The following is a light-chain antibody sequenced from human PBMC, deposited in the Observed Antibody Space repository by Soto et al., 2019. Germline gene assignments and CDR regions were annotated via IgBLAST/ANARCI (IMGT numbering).Light chain of an antibody. V-gene: IGKV3-15*01. CDR1: ESVGSN. J-gene: IGKJ2*01. CDR3: QQYSRWPSYT. CDR2: GAS. Sequence: EIVMTQFPATLSVSPGDTATLSCWASESVGSNLAWYQQKPGQAPRLLIFGASIGATGAPTRFSGSGSETEFTLTISSLQSEDSAVYSCQQYSRWPSYTFGQGTKLEIK.